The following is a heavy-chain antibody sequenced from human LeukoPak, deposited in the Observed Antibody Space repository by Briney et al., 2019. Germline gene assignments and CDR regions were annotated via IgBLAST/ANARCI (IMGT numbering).Heavy chain of an antibody. V-gene: IGHV4-59*12. CDR2: IYYSGST. D-gene: IGHD1-26*01. J-gene: IGHJ4*02. CDR1: GGSISSYY. CDR3: ARPTYSGSYFDY. Sequence: PSETLSLTCTVSGGSISSYYWSWIRQPPGKGLEWIGYIYYSGSTNYNPSLKSRVTISVDTSKNQFSLKLSSVTAADTAVYYCARPTYSGSYFDYWGQGTLVTVSS.